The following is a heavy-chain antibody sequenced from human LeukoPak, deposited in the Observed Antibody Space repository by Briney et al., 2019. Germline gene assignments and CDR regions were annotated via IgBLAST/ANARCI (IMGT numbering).Heavy chain of an antibody. D-gene: IGHD3-22*01. CDR1: GYTLTELS. J-gene: IGHJ4*02. CDR2: FDPEDGET. Sequence: ASVKVSCKVSGYTLTELSMHWVRQAPGKGLEWMGGFDPEDGETIYAQKFQGRVTMTEDTSTDTAYMELSSLRSEDTAVYYCATELKIDLIYDSSGYHYWGQGTLVTVSS. V-gene: IGHV1-24*01. CDR3: ATELKIDLIYDSSGYHY.